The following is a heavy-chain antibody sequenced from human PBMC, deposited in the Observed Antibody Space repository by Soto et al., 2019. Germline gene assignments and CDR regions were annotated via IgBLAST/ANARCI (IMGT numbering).Heavy chain of an antibody. V-gene: IGHV1-2*04. CDR2: INPNSGGT. CDR3: ARDPWGYTLSFAF. CDR1: GYTFTGYD. D-gene: IGHD5-12*01. Sequence: AASVKVPCKASGYTFTGYDMHWVRQAPGQGLEWMGWINPNSGGTNYAQKFQGWVTMTRDTSISTAYMELSRLRSDDTAVYYCARDPWGYTLSFAFWGQGTLVTVSS. J-gene: IGHJ4*02.